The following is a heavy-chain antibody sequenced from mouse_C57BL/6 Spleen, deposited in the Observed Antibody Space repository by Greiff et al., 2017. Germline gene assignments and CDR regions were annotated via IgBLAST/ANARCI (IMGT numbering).Heavy chain of an antibody. V-gene: IGHV5-17*01. CDR1: GFTFSDYG. Sequence: EVKLVESGGGLVKPGGSLKLSCAASGFTFSDYGMHWVRQAPEKGLEWVAYISSGSSTIYYADTVKGRFTISRDNAKNTLFLQMTSLRSEDTAMYYCAREGLRRSYAMDYWGQGTSGTVSS. D-gene: IGHD2-4*01. J-gene: IGHJ4*01. CDR2: ISSGSSTI. CDR3: AREGLRRSYAMDY.